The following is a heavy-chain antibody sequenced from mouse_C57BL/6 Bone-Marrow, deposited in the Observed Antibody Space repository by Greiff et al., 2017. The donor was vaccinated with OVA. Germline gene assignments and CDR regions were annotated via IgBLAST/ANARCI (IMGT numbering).Heavy chain of an antibody. V-gene: IGHV3-6*01. Sequence: EVKLVESGPGLVKPSQSLSLTCSVTGYSITSGYYWNWIRQFPGNKLEWMGYISYGGSNNYNPSLKNRISITRDTSKNQFFLKLNSVTTEDTATYYCAREGSSYRYWYFDVWGTGTTVTVSS. J-gene: IGHJ1*03. CDR1: GYSITSGYY. D-gene: IGHD1-1*01. CDR3: AREGSSYRYWYFDV. CDR2: ISYGGSN.